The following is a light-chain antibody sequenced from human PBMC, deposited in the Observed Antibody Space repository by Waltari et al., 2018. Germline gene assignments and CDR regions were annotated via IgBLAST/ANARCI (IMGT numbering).Light chain of an antibody. CDR1: SSDVGGAYNY. J-gene: IGLJ3*02. Sequence: QSALTQPASVSGSPGQSITISCTGTSSDVGGAYNYVSWYQQHPGKAPKLMIYDVSNRPSGVSNRFSGSKSGNTASLTISGLQAEDEADYYCSSYTSSSTWVFGGGTKLTVL. CDR3: SSYTSSSTWV. CDR2: DVS. V-gene: IGLV2-14*03.